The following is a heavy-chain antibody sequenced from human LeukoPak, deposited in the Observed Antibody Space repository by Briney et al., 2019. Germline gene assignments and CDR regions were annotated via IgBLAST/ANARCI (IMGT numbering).Heavy chain of an antibody. D-gene: IGHD4-17*01. J-gene: IGHJ4*02. Sequence: GGSLRLSCAASGFIFRNYWMHWVRQAPGKGLVWVARINPNGITTTYTDSVKGRFTISRDNAKNTLYLQMNSLRAEDTAVYYCAKDFAGDRDYWGQGTLVTVSS. CDR3: AKDFAGDRDY. V-gene: IGHV3-74*01. CDR1: GFIFRNYW. CDR2: INPNGITT.